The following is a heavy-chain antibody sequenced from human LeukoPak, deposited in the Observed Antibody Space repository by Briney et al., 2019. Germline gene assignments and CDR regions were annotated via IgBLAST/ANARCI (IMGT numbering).Heavy chain of an antibody. D-gene: IGHD3-10*01. V-gene: IGHV3-30*18. CDR2: ISYDGSNK. Sequence: GRSLRLSCAASGFPFSSYGMHWVRQAPGKGLEWVAVISYDGSNKYYADSVKGRFTISRDNSKNTLYLQMNSLRAEDTAVYYCAKEYYYGSGSYYGPSYYFDYWGQGTLVTVSS. CDR3: AKEYYYGSGSYYGPSYYFDY. J-gene: IGHJ4*02. CDR1: GFPFSSYG.